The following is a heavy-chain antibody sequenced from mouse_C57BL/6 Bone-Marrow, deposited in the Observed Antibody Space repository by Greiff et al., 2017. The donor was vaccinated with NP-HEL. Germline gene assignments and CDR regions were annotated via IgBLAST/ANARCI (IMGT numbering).Heavy chain of an antibody. CDR1: GFTFSSYG. Sequence: DVMLVESGGDLVKPGGSLKLSCAASGFTFSSYGMSWVRQTPDKRLEWVATISSGGSYTYYPDSVKGRFTISRDNAKNTLYLQMSRLKSEDTAMYYCARHDYYGRSYAMDYWGQGTSVTVSS. CDR3: ARHDYYGRSYAMDY. CDR2: ISSGGSYT. J-gene: IGHJ4*01. V-gene: IGHV5-6*02. D-gene: IGHD1-1*01.